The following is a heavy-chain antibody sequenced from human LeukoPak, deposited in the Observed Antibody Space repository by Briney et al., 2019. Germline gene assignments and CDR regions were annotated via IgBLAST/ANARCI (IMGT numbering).Heavy chain of an antibody. CDR1: GYTFTSYG. Sequence: ASVKVSCKASGYTFTSYGISWVRQAPGQGLEWMGWISAYNGNTNYAQKLQGRVTMTTDTSTSTAYMELRSLRSDDTAVYYCARDRRITIFGVVIINYFDYWGQGTLVTVSS. J-gene: IGHJ4*02. CDR2: ISAYNGNT. D-gene: IGHD3-3*01. CDR3: ARDRRITIFGVVIINYFDY. V-gene: IGHV1-18*01.